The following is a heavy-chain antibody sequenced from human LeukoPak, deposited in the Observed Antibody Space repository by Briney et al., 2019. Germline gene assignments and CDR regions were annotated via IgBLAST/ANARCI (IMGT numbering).Heavy chain of an antibody. J-gene: IGHJ3*02. CDR2: IHYSGNT. Sequence: SETLSLTCTVSGGSIGSGGYYWSWVRQHPGKGLEWIAYIHYSGNTYYNPSLKSRFIISADTSKNQFSLKLSSVTAADTAVYYCARIGEDAFDIWGQGTMVTVSS. CDR3: ARIGEDAFDI. V-gene: IGHV4-31*03. D-gene: IGHD3-10*01. CDR1: GGSIGSGGYY.